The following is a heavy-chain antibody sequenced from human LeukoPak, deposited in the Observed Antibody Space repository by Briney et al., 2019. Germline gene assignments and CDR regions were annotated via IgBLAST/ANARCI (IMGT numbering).Heavy chain of an antibody. V-gene: IGHV4-59*01. CDR2: IYYSGNT. Sequence: SETLSLTCTVSGGSISGDHWNWIRQPPGKGLEWIGYIYYSGNTNYNPSLKSRVTISVDTSRNQFSLKLSSVTAADTAVYYCARDFPLMDVWGQGTTVTVSS. CDR3: ARDFPLMDV. CDR1: GGSISGDH. J-gene: IGHJ6*02.